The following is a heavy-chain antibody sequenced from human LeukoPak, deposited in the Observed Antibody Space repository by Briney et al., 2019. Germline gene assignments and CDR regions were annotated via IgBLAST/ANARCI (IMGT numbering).Heavy chain of an antibody. CDR3: ARAVELRGYFDY. CDR2: INHFGST. CDR1: GGSFIGYY. Sequence: KASETLSLTCAVYGGSFIGYYWSWIRQPPGKGLEWIGEINHFGSTNYNPSLKSRVTISVDTSKNQFSLKLSSVTAADTAVYYCARAVELRGYFDYWGQGTLVTVSS. V-gene: IGHV4-34*01. J-gene: IGHJ4*02. D-gene: IGHD1-7*01.